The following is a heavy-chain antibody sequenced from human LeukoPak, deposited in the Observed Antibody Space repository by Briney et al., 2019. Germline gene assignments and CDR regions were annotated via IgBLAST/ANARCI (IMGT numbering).Heavy chain of an antibody. V-gene: IGHV4-59*08. CDR3: ARMVVGWFDP. CDR1: GGSISSYY. Sequence: SETLSLTCTVSGGSISSYYWSWIRQPPGKGLEWIGYIYYSGSTNYNPSLKSRATISVDTSKNQFSLKLSSVTAADTAVYYCARMVVGWFDPWGQGTLVTVSS. D-gene: IGHD2-15*01. CDR2: IYYSGST. J-gene: IGHJ5*02.